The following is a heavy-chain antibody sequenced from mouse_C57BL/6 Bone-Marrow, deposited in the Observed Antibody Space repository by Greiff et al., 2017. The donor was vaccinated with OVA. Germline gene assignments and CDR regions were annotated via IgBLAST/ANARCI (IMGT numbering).Heavy chain of an antibody. J-gene: IGHJ4*01. CDR2: ISSGSSTI. CDR1: GFTFSDYG. V-gene: IGHV5-17*01. CDR3: ARRVRWLRAYYYAMDY. Sequence: EVQVVESGGGLVKPGGSLKLSCAASGFTFSDYGMHWVRQAPEKGLEWVAYISSGSSTIYYADTVKGRFTISSDNAKNTLFLQMTSLRSEDTAMYYCARRVRWLRAYYYAMDYWGQGTSVTVSS. D-gene: IGHD2-2*01.